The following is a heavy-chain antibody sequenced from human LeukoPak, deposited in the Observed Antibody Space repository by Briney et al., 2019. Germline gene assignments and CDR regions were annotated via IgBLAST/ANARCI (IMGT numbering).Heavy chain of an antibody. V-gene: IGHV3-23*01. J-gene: IGHJ4*02. CDR1: GFTFSSYA. Sequence: PGGSLRLSCAASGFTFSSYAMNWVRQAPGKGLDWVSSISGSGGSTFYADSMKGRFTISRDNSKNTLYLQMNSLRAEDTAVYYCARDSLSGYTFGGVIVIGGFDYWGQGTLVTVSS. CDR3: ARDSLSGYTFGGVIVIGGFDY. CDR2: ISGSGGST. D-gene: IGHD3-16*02.